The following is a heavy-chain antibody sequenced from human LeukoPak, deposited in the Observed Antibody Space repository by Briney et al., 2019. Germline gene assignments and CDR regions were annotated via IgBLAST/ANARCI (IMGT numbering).Heavy chain of an antibody. CDR3: ERDSLLHPGDSIGYYYYYYYMDV. Sequence: PGGSLRLSCAASGFTFSSYSMNWVRQAPGKGLVWVSSISSSSSYIDYADSVKGRFTISRDNAKNSLYLQMNSLRAEDTAVYYCERDSLLHPGDSIGYYYYYYYMDVWGKGTTVTVSS. CDR1: GFTFSSYS. D-gene: IGHD3-22*01. CDR2: ISSSSSYI. V-gene: IGHV3-21*01. J-gene: IGHJ6*03.